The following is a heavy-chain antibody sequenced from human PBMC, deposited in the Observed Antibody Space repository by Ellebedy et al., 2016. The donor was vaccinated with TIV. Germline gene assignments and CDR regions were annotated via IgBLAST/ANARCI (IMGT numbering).Heavy chain of an antibody. CDR3: VRALKYCGGDCTYKFDF. J-gene: IGHJ4*02. CDR2: IFSNDEK. CDR1: GFSLTNIIMG. D-gene: IGHD2-21*02. Sequence: SGPTLVKPKETLTLTCTVSGFSLTNIIMGVSWTRPPPGKALEWLAHIFSNDEKSYSTSLEARLSISKDTAKSQVVLTVANMDPVDTATYYCVRALKYCGGDCTYKFDFWGQGALVTVSS. V-gene: IGHV2-26*01.